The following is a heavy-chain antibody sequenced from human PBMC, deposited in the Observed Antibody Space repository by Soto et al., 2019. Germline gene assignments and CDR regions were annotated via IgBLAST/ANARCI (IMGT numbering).Heavy chain of an antibody. J-gene: IGHJ4*02. D-gene: IGHD3-22*01. V-gene: IGHV3-49*04. CDR3: TRYYYASSGYYVY. Sequence: GGSLRLSCTGSGFNFGNYAMSWVRQAPGKGPEWVGFIRGETYGGTPDYTASLRGRFTISRDDSKSIAYLEINSLQTDDTAVYYCTRYYYASSGYYVYWGQGTLVTVSS. CDR2: IRGETYGGTP. CDR1: GFNFGNYA.